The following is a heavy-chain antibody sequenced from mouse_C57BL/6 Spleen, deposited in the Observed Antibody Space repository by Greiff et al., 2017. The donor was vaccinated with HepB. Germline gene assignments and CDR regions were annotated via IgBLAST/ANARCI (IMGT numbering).Heavy chain of an antibody. Sequence: QVQLQQPGAELVKPGASVKLSCKASGYTFTSYWMQWVKQRPGQGLEWIGEIDPSDSYTNYNQKFKGKATLTVDTSSSTAYMQLSSLTSEDAAVYYCARPYGNFYYCDYWGQGTTLTVSS. J-gene: IGHJ2*01. CDR1: GYTFTSYW. CDR3: ARPYGNFYYCDY. CDR2: IDPSDSYT. D-gene: IGHD2-1*01. V-gene: IGHV1-50*01.